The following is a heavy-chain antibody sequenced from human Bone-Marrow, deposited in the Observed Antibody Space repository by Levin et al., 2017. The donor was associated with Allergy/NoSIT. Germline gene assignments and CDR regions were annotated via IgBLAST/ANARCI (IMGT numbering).Heavy chain of an antibody. CDR1: ESTFSNYW. Sequence: GGSLRLSCVGSESTFSNYWMSWVRQAPGKGLEWVANIKQDGSETYYVDSVKGRFTISRDNAKNSLYLQMNSLRAEDTAVYYCARDGEYCGSGSCYSYWYFDLWGRGTLVTVSS. V-gene: IGHV3-7*01. D-gene: IGHD2-15*01. J-gene: IGHJ2*01. CDR3: ARDGEYCGSGSCYSYWYFDL. CDR2: IKQDGSET.